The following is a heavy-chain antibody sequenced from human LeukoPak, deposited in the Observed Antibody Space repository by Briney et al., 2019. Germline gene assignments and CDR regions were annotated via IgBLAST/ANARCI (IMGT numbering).Heavy chain of an antibody. J-gene: IGHJ6*03. CDR3: ARDDSSGWYQYYYYYMDV. CDR1: GFTFSSYW. CDR2: IKQDGSEK. V-gene: IGHV3-7*01. Sequence: TGGSLRLSCAASGFTFSSYWMSWVRQAPGEGLEWVANIKQDGSEKYYVDSVKGRFTISRDNAKNSLYLQMNSLRAEDTAVYYCARDDSSGWYQYYYYYMDVWGKGTTVTVSS. D-gene: IGHD6-19*01.